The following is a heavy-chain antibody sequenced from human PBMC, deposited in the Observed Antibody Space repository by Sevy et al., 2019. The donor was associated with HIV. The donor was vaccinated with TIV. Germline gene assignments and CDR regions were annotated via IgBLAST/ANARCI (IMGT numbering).Heavy chain of an antibody. CDR1: GYTFTDTGYY. CDR3: ARESYDFWTGPVDYDYGMDV. J-gene: IGHJ6*02. D-gene: IGHD3-3*01. CDR2: INPKSGAT. Sequence: ASVKVSCKASGYTFTDTGYYVHWVRQAPGQGLEWMGWINPKSGATNYAQKFQGRVTMTRDPSVSTANMELSRLRSDDTAVYYCARESYDFWTGPVDYDYGMDVWGQGTTVTVSS. V-gene: IGHV1-2*02.